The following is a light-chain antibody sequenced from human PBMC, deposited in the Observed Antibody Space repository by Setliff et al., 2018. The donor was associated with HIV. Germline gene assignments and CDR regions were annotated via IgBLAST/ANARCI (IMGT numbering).Light chain of an antibody. CDR1: ISDVGNYNF. J-gene: IGLJ2*01. CDR3: CSYASGTIFV. V-gene: IGLV2-23*02. CDR2: EVA. Sequence: QSVLTQPASVSRSPGQSITISCTGTISDVGNYNFVSWYQQKAGKAPKLILYEVAKRPSGVSNRFSGSKSDNTASLTISGLQAEDEADYYCCSYASGTIFVFGGGTKVTVL.